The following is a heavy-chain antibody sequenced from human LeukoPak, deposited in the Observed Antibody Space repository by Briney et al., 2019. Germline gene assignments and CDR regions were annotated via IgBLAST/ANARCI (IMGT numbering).Heavy chain of an antibody. D-gene: IGHD5-18*01. J-gene: IGHJ4*02. CDR1: AFTFSDYA. Sequence: SGGSLRLSCAASAFTFSDYAMTWVGQPPGKGLEWVSAITGSGGTTYYADSVKGRFTISRDNSKNTLYLQMNSLRAEDTALYYCARGSYSYGYFGSYWGQGTLVTVSS. V-gene: IGHV3-23*01. CDR3: ARGSYSYGYFGSY. CDR2: ITGSGGTT.